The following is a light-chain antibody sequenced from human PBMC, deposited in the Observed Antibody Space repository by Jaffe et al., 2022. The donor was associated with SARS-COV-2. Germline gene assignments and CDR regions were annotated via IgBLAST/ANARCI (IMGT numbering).Light chain of an antibody. CDR1: SSDVGGYNY. CDR3: SSYTTSGTWV. CDR2: DVI. V-gene: IGLV2-14*01. Sequence: QSALTQPASVSESPGQSITISCTGTSSDVGGYNYVSWYQQHPGKAPKLVIYDVINRPSGVSNRFSGSKSGNTASLTISGLQAEDEADYSCSSYTTSGTWVFGGGTRLTVL. J-gene: IGLJ3*02.